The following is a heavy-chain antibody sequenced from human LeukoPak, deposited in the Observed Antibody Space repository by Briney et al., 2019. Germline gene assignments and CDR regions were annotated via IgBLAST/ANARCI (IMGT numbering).Heavy chain of an antibody. CDR2: IYTSGST. CDR1: GGSISSGSYY. V-gene: IGHV4-61*02. Sequence: SQTLSLTCTVSGGSISSGSYYWGWIRQPAGKGLEWIGRIYTSGSTYYNPSLKSRVTISVDTSKNQFSLKLSSVTAADTAVYYCARGPNFEYYDFWSGYSDYWGQGTLVTVSS. CDR3: ARGPNFEYYDFWSGYSDY. D-gene: IGHD3-3*01. J-gene: IGHJ4*02.